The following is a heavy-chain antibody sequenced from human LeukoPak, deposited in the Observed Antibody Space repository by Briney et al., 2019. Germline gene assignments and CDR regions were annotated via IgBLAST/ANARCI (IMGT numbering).Heavy chain of an antibody. D-gene: IGHD3-3*01. CDR3: ARVSEYYDFWSGPRYYFDY. CDR2: INPSGDTT. J-gene: IGHJ4*02. Sequence: ASVKVPCKASGYTFTRFYIHWVRQAPGQGLEWMGMINPSGDTTNYAQKFQGRIAMTRDTSTSTVYMELSSLRSEDTAVYYCARVSEYYDFWSGPRYYFDYWGQGTLVTVSS. V-gene: IGHV1-46*01. CDR1: GYTFTRFY.